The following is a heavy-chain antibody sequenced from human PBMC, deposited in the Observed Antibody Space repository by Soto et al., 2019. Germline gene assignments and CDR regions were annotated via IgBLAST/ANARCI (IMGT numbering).Heavy chain of an antibody. D-gene: IGHD3-22*01. V-gene: IGHV1-18*01. Sequence: GASVKVSCKASGYTFTSYGISWVRQAPGQGLECMGWISAYNGNTNYAQKLQGRVTMTTDTSTSTAYMELRSLRSDDTAVYYCAVPPSSGYYFGGENFAYWGQGTLVTVSS. J-gene: IGHJ4*02. CDR1: GYTFTSYG. CDR3: AVPPSSGYYFGGENFAY. CDR2: ISAYNGNT.